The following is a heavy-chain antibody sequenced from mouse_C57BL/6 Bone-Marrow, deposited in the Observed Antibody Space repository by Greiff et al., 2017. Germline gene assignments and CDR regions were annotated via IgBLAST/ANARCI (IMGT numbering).Heavy chain of an antibody. Sequence: QVQLQQSGPELVKPGASVKISCKASGYAFSSSWMNWVKQRPGKGLEWIGRIYPGDGDTTYNWKSKGKATLTADKSSSTAYMQLSSLTSEGSAVYFCARKGYCGSRPWYFDDWGTGTTVTVSS. CDR3: ARKGYCGSRPWYFDD. D-gene: IGHD1-1*01. CDR2: IYPGDGDT. CDR1: GYAFSSSW. J-gene: IGHJ1*03. V-gene: IGHV1-82*01.